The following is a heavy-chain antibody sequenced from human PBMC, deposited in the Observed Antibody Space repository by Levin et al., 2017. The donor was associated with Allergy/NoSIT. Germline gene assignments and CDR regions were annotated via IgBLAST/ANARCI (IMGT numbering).Heavy chain of an antibody. Sequence: HPGGSLRLSCAASGFTFSNYWMTWVRQPPGKGLEWVANIKEDGSQKYYAESVQGRFTISRDNAKNLLFLQMNYLGTDDTAVYFCARDTTAGGEAWGQGTLVTVSS. CDR2: IKEDGSQK. V-gene: IGHV3-7*03. CDR1: GFTFSNYW. CDR3: ARDTTAGGEA. D-gene: IGHD4-11*01. J-gene: IGHJ5*02.